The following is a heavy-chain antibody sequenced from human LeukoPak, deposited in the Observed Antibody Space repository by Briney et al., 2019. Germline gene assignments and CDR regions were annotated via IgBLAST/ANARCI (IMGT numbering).Heavy chain of an antibody. J-gene: IGHJ4*02. CDR1: GGSISIGDYY. CDR3: PRYTVVPVFDY. V-gene: IGHV4-30-4*08. D-gene: IGHD2-2*01. Sequence: PSQTLSHTCTVSGGSISIGDYYWSWIRQPPGKGLEWIGYIYYTGSTYYNPSLKSRVTISVDTSKTQLSLKLSSVTAADTAVYYSPRYTVVPVFDYWGQGTLVTVSS. CDR2: IYYTGST.